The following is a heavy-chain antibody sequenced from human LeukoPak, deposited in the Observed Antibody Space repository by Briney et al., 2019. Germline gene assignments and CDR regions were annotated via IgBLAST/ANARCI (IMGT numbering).Heavy chain of an antibody. CDR1: GVSISSYY. Sequence: SETLSLTCTVSGVSISSYYWGWIRQPPGKGLEWIGYIYYSGSTNHNPSLKSRVTMSIDTSKSQFSLKPDSVTTADTAVYYCAYIAGLRFDYWGQGVLVTVSS. V-gene: IGHV4-59*01. CDR2: IYYSGST. CDR3: AYIAGLRFDY. J-gene: IGHJ4*02. D-gene: IGHD2-21*01.